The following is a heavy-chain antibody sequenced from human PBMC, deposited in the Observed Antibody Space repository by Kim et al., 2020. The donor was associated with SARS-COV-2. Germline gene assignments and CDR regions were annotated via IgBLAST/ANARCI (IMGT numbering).Heavy chain of an antibody. J-gene: IGHJ6*02. V-gene: IGHV3-23*01. Sequence: GGSLRLSCAASGFTFSSYAMSWVRQAPGKGLEWVSAISGSGGSTYYADSVKGRFTISRDNSKNTLYLQMNSLRAEDTAVYYCAKGRTYGSGSPMDVWGQGTTVTVSS. CDR3: AKGRTYGSGSPMDV. D-gene: IGHD3-10*01. CDR1: GFTFSSYA. CDR2: ISGSGGST.